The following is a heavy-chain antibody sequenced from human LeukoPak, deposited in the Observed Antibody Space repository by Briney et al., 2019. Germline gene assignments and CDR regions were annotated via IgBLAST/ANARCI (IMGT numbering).Heavy chain of an antibody. CDR1: GGSIGSYY. D-gene: IGHD6-13*01. CDR3: ARGGDIAIDY. Sequence: PSETLSLTCTVSGGSIGSYYWSWIRQPPGKALEWIGYIYYSGSTNYNPSLKSRVTISVDTSKNQFSLKLSSVTAADTAVYYCARGGDIAIDYWGQGTLVTVSS. CDR2: IYYSGST. J-gene: IGHJ4*02. V-gene: IGHV4-59*12.